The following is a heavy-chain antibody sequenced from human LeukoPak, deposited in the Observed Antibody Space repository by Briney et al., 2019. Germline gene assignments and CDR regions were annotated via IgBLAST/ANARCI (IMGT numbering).Heavy chain of an antibody. V-gene: IGHV4-61*02. Sequence: SQTLSLTCTVSGGSISSGYYYWNWIRQPAGKGLEWIGLIYTSGSTNYNPSLKSRVTISIDTSKNQFSLKLSSVTAADTAVYFCARNKGYCTSTSCRGPYKPNYYYYCMDVWGKGTTVTVSS. J-gene: IGHJ6*03. CDR3: ARNKGYCTSTSCRGPYKPNYYYYCMDV. CDR1: GGSISSGYYY. D-gene: IGHD2-2*01. CDR2: IYTSGST.